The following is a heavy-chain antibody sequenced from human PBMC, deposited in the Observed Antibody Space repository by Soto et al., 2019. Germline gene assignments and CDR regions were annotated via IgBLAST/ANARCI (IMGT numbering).Heavy chain of an antibody. CDR2: IYYSGST. CDR1: GGSISSYY. J-gene: IGHJ4*02. V-gene: IGHV4-59*08. D-gene: IGHD3-9*01. CDR3: ARVILTGYYYYFDY. Sequence: TSETLSLTCTVSGGSISSYYWSWIRQPPGKGLEWIGYIYYSGSTNYNPSLKSRVTISVDTSKNQFSLKLSSVTAADTAVYYCARVILTGYYYYFDYWGQGTLVTVSS.